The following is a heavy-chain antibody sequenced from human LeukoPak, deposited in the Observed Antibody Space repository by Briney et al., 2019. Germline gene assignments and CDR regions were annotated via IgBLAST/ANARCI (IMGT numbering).Heavy chain of an antibody. J-gene: IGHJ4*02. CDR2: INPNSGGT. Sequence: ASVKVSCKASGYTFTGYYMHWVRQAPGQGLEWMGWINPNSGGTNYAQKFQGRVTMTRDTSISTAYMGLSRLRSDDTAVYYCARPHVYYDFWSGSYPLDYWGQGTLVTVSS. CDR3: ARPHVYYDFWSGSYPLDY. V-gene: IGHV1-2*02. CDR1: GYTFTGYY. D-gene: IGHD3-3*01.